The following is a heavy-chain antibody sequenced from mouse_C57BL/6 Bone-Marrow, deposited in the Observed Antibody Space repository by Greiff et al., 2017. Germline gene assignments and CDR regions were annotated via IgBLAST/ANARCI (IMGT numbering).Heavy chain of an antibody. D-gene: IGHD2-3*01. J-gene: IGHJ3*01. CDR2: IWGGGST. V-gene: IGHV2-9*01. Sequence: VKLVESGPGLVAPSQSLSITCTVSGFSLTSYGVDWVRQPPGKGLEWLGVIWGGGSTNYNSALMSRLSISKDNSKSQVFLKMNSLQTYDTAMYYCAKRIDGYYWFAYWGQGTLVTVSA. CDR3: AKRIDGYYWFAY. CDR1: GFSLTSYG.